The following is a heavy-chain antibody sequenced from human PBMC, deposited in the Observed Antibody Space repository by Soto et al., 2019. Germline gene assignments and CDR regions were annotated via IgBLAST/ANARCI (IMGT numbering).Heavy chain of an antibody. Sequence: QVHLVQSGAEVKKPGASVKVSRKASGYNFIDYDINWVRQSTGQGLEWMGWMTPNSGNTGYAQKFQGRVTLTRDTSIGAAYMELSSLKSEDTAVYYCARNPYGSGLFDPWGQGTLVTVSS. CDR1: GYNFIDYD. J-gene: IGHJ5*02. V-gene: IGHV1-8*01. CDR2: MTPNSGNT. D-gene: IGHD6-19*01. CDR3: ARNPYGSGLFDP.